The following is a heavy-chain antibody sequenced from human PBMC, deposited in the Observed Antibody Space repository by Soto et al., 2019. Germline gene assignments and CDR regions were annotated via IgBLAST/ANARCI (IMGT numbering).Heavy chain of an antibody. V-gene: IGHV4-34*01. CDR3: ASGPNYDILTGYNYGVVY. CDR2: INHSGST. Sequence: QVQLQQWGAGLLKPSETLSLTCAVYGGCFSGYYWSWIRQPPGKGLEWIGEINHSGSTNYNPSLKSRVTISGDTSKNQFSLKLSSVTAADTAVYYCASGPNYDILTGYNYGVVYWGQGTLVTVSS. J-gene: IGHJ4*02. D-gene: IGHD3-9*01. CDR1: GGCFSGYY.